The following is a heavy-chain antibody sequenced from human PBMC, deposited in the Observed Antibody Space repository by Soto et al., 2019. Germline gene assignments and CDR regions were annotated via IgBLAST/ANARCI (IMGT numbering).Heavy chain of an antibody. J-gene: IGHJ6*02. Sequence: EVQLLESGGGLVQPGGSLRLSCAASGFTFSSYAMSWVRQAPGKGLGWVSANSGSGVTTYYADSVKGRFTISRDNSKNTLYLQMNSLRAEDTAVYYCAKEAGYSYGYDGMDVWGQGTTVTVSS. CDR3: AKEAGYSYGYDGMDV. CDR2: NSGSGVTT. CDR1: GFTFSSYA. D-gene: IGHD5-18*01. V-gene: IGHV3-23*01.